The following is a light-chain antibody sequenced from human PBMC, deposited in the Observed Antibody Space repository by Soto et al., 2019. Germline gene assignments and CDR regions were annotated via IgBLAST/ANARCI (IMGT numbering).Light chain of an antibody. V-gene: IGKV1-9*01. CDR2: AAS. Sequence: DIPLTQSPSFLSASVGDRVTITCRASQGISSYLAWYQQKPGKAPKLLIYAASTLQSGVPSRFSGSGSGTEFTLTISSLQPDDSATYYCQQYKSYPWTFGQGTKVEIK. J-gene: IGKJ1*01. CDR3: QQYKSYPWT. CDR1: QGISSY.